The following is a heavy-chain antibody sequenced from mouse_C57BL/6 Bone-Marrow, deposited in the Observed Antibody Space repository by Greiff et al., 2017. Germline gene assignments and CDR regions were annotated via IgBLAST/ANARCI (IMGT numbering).Heavy chain of an antibody. V-gene: IGHV5-4*01. D-gene: IGHD1-1*01. Sequence: EVQLVESGGGLVKPGGSLKLSCAASGFTFSSYAMSWVRQTPEKRLEWVATISDGGSYTYYPDNVKGRFTISRDNAKNNLYLQMSHLKSEDTAMYYCAREDYGSSQFAYWGQVTLVTV. CDR3: AREDYGSSQFAY. CDR2: ISDGGSYT. CDR1: GFTFSSYA. J-gene: IGHJ3*01.